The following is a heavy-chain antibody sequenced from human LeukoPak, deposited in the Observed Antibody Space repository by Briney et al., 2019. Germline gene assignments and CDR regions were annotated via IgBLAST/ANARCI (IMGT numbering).Heavy chain of an antibody. V-gene: IGHV1-2*02. J-gene: IGHJ4*02. CDR1: GYTFTGYY. Sequence: ASVKVSCKASGYTFTGYYMHWVRQAPGQGLEWMGWINPNSGGTNYAQKFQGRVTMTRVTSISTAYMELSRLRSDDTAVYYCARDNADGYNADYWGQGTLVTVSS. CDR2: INPNSGGT. CDR3: ARDNADGYNADY. D-gene: IGHD5-24*01.